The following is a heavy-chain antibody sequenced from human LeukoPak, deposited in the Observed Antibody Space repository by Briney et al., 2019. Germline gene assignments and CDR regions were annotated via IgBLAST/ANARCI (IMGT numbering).Heavy chain of an antibody. CDR3: ARDKGIAVNWFDP. Sequence: ASVKVSCKASGYSFTSYYMHWVRQAPGQGLEWMGIINPSGGSTSYAQKFQGRVTMTRDMSTSTVYMELSRLRSDDTAVYYCARDKGIAVNWFDPWGQGTLVTVSS. CDR1: GYSFTSYY. V-gene: IGHV1-46*01. CDR2: INPSGGST. J-gene: IGHJ5*02. D-gene: IGHD6-19*01.